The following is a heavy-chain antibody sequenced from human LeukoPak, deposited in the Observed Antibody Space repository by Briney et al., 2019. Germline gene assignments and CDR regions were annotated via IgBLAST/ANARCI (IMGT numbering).Heavy chain of an antibody. J-gene: IGHJ6*02. D-gene: IGHD2-2*01. CDR3: ARGSRWGSTSFPGYGMDV. CDR2: IYHSGST. V-gene: IGHV4-30-2*01. Sequence: NPSQTLSLTCAVSGGSISSGGYSWSWIRQPPGKGLEWIGYIYHSGSTYYNPSLKSRVTISVDRSKNQFSLKLSSVTAADTAVYYCARGSRWGSTSFPGYGMDVWGQGTTVTVSS. CDR1: GGSISSGGYS.